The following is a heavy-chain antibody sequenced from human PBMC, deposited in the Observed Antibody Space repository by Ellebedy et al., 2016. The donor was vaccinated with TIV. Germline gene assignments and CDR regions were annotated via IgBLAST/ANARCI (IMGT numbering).Heavy chain of an antibody. V-gene: IGHV4-4*02. D-gene: IGHD3-22*01. CDR3: GRYYDSSGGSFFDY. J-gene: IGHJ4*02. CDR1: GGSVSSNHW. Sequence: MPSETLSLTCAVSGGSVSSNHWWSWVRQPPGKGLEWIGEIFHSGSTNYNPSLKSRVTISVDKSKNQFSLKLTFVTAADTAVYYCGRYYDSSGGSFFDYWGQGTLVTVSS. CDR2: IFHSGST.